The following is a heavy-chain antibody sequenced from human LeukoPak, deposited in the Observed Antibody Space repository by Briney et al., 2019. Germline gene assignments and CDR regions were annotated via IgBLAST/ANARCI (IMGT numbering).Heavy chain of an antibody. D-gene: IGHD2-2*01. Sequence: KTGGSLRLSCAASGFTFSSYEMNWVRQAPGKGLQWVSDISSSGTTIYYADSVEGRFTISRDNAKNSLYLQMNSLRAEDTAVYYCARKYCSTTSCLFDNWGQGTLLTVSS. V-gene: IGHV3-48*03. CDR2: ISSSGTTI. J-gene: IGHJ4*02. CDR1: GFTFSSYE. CDR3: ARKYCSTTSCLFDN.